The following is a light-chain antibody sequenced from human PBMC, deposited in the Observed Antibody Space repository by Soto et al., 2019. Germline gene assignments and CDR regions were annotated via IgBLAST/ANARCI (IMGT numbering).Light chain of an antibody. Sequence: QASLTQPLCASVSPGQSVTFSCTGTSSYIGDYNYVAWYQQHPGKAPKLMIYEVTKRPSGVPDRFSGSKSGNTASLTVSGLQADDEADYYCSSYAGNNNYVFGTGTKVTVL. CDR1: SSYIGDYNY. J-gene: IGLJ1*01. CDR3: SSYAGNNNYV. CDR2: EVT. V-gene: IGLV2-8*01.